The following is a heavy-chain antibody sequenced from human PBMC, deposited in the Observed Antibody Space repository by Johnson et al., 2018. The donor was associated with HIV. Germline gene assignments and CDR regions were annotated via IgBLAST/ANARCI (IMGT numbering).Heavy chain of an antibody. V-gene: IGHV3-30*02. D-gene: IGHD5-12*01. Sequence: QVQLVESGGGVVQPGGSLRISCAASGVTFSSYGMHWVRQAPGKGLAGVAFIRYDGSNKYYADSVKGRFTISRDNSKNTLYLQMNSLRAEDTAVYYCAKPNSGYALGLGAFDIWGQGTMVTVSS. CDR3: AKPNSGYALGLGAFDI. J-gene: IGHJ3*02. CDR2: IRYDGSNK. CDR1: GVTFSSYG.